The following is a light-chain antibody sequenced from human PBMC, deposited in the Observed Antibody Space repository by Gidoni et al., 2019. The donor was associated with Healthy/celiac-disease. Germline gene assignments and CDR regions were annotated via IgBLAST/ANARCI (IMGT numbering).Light chain of an antibody. CDR1: QSVSSSY. V-gene: IGKV3-20*01. CDR2: GSS. CDR3: QQYGSSLLT. J-gene: IGKJ4*01. Sequence: EIVLTQSPGTLSLSPGERATLPCRASQSVSSSYLAWYQQKPGQAPMLLIHGSSSRATGIPDRFGGSGSGTDFTLTISRLVPEVFAVYYCQQYGSSLLTFGGGTKVEIK.